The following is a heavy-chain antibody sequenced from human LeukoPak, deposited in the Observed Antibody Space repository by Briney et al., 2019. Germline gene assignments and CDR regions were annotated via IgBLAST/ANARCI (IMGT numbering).Heavy chain of an antibody. CDR3: TVYYSDGGDYHPPDH. D-gene: IGHD2-21*01. J-gene: IGHJ4*02. Sequence: AYAASVRGRFTISRDDSKNTAYLQMNTLKTEDTAIYYCTVYYSDGGDYHPPDHWGQGTLVTVSS. V-gene: IGHV3-73*01.